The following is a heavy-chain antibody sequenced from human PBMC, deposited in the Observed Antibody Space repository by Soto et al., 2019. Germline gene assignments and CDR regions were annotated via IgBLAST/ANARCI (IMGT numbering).Heavy chain of an antibody. V-gene: IGHV3-23*01. CDR1: GLTVSGYG. CDR3: GKSPDFEYYTLDV. CDR2: ITASGTST. J-gene: IGHJ6*02. Sequence: GSLRMSYAPSGLTVSGYGMTRVRQAPGKGLEWVSSITASGTSTYYPDSVKGRFIMSRDNYKNTVSLQMNSLRADETAVYYWGKSPDFEYYTLDVWGQGTPVTVS.